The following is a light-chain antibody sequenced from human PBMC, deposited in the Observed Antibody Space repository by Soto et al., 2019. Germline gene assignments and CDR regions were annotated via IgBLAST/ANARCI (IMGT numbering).Light chain of an antibody. CDR3: SSYTSSSTVV. CDR1: SSDVGGYNY. CDR2: EVT. V-gene: IGLV2-14*01. J-gene: IGLJ2*01. Sequence: QSALTQPASVSGSLGQSITISCTGTSSDVGGYNYVSWYQQHPGKDPKVVIFEVTNRPSGVSSRFSGYKSGNTASLTVPGLQAEDEGDYCCSSYTSSSTVVFGGGTKLTVL.